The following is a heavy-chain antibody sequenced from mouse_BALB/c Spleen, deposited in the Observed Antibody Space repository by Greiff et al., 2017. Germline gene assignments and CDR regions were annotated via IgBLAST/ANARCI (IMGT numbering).Heavy chain of an antibody. J-gene: IGHJ1*01. CDR1: GFTFSSYT. CDR2: ISNGGGST. V-gene: IGHV5-12-2*01. D-gene: IGHD1-2*01. CDR3: ARQRGHYYGYWYFDV. Sequence: DVKLVESGGGLVQPGGSLKLSCAASGFTFSSYTMSWVRQTPEKRLEWVAYISNGGGSTYYPDTVKGRFTISRDNAKNTLYLQMSSLKSEDTAMYYCARQRGHYYGYWYFDVWGAGTTVTVSS.